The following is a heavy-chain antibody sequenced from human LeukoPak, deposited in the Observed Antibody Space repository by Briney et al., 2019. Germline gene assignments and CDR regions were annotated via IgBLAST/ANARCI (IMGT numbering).Heavy chain of an antibody. V-gene: IGHV1-69*05. Sequence: SVKVSCKASGGTFSSYAISWVRQAPGQGLEWMGGIIPIFGTANYAQKFQGRVTITTDESTSTAYMELSSLRSEDAAVYYCAIRYCSSTSCYDNWFDPWGQGTLVTVSS. CDR2: IIPIFGTA. D-gene: IGHD2-2*01. CDR1: GGTFSSYA. J-gene: IGHJ5*02. CDR3: AIRYCSSTSCYDNWFDP.